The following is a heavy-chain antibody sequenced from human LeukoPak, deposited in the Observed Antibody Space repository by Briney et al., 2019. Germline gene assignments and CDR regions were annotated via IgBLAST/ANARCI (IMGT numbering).Heavy chain of an antibody. CDR3: AKDRGSGWPYYFDY. CDR2: IRYDGSNK. CDR1: GFTFSSYG. D-gene: IGHD6-19*01. V-gene: IGHV3-30*02. J-gene: IGHJ4*02. Sequence: GGSLRLSCAASGFTFSSYGMHWVRQAPGKGLEWVAFIRYDGSNKYYADSVKGRFTISRDNSKNTLYLQMNSLRAEDTAVYYCAKDRGSGWPYYFDYWGQGTLVTVSS.